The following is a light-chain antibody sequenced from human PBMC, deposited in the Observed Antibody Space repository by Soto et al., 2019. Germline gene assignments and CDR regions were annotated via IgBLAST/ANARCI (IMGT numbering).Light chain of an antibody. J-gene: IGKJ4*01. CDR3: QQYNSYPLT. Sequence: DIQMTQSPSSLSASVGDRVTITCRASQSITSYLNWYQQKPGKAPNLLIYAASSLQSGVPSRFSGSGSGTDFTLTITSLQPEDFATYYCQQYNSYPLTFGGGTKVDIK. CDR2: AAS. CDR1: QSITSY. V-gene: IGKV1-39*01.